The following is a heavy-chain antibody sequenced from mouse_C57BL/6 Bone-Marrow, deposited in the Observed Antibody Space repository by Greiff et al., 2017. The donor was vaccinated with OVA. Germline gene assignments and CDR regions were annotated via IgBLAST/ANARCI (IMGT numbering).Heavy chain of an antibody. D-gene: IGHD3-2*02. CDR1: GYTFTRYW. Sequence: QVQLQQPGAELVMPGASVKLSCKASGYTFTRYWMHWVKQSPGQGLEWIGEIDPSDSYTNYNQKFKGKSTLTLDKSSSTAYMQLSSLTSEDFAVYYWARELRLRAWFAYWAKGLWSLSLQ. V-gene: IGHV1-69*01. CDR2: IDPSDSYT. CDR3: ARELRLRAWFAY. J-gene: IGHJ3*01.